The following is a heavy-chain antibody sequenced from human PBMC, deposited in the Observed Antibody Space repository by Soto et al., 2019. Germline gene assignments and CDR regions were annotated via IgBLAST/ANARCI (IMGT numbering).Heavy chain of an antibody. D-gene: IGHD3-22*01. CDR1: GASVSTGY. V-gene: IGHV4-59*02. CDR3: ARSYYDTTGFAVDP. J-gene: IGHJ5*02. CDR2: MYFGGSF. Sequence: QMQLQESGPGLVKPSETLSLTCTVSGASVSTGYWSWIRQPPGKALEWIGFMYFGGSFNYNPSLTSRVTFSVETSKNQFSMEVTSVTAADTAVYYCARSYYDTTGFAVDPWGQGTLVIVSS.